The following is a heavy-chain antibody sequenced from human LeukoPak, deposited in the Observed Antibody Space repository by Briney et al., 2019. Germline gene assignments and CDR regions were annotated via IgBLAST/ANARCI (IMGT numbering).Heavy chain of an antibody. V-gene: IGHV4-59*01. CDR2: IYYSGST. J-gene: IGHJ4*02. Sequence: SETLSLTCTVSGGSISSYYWSWIRQPPGKELEWIGYIYYSGSTNYNPSLKSRVTISVDTSKNQFSLNLSSVTASDTALYYCARGSDTLTYWGQGTLVTVSS. D-gene: IGHD3-16*01. CDR1: GGSISSYY. CDR3: ARGSDTLTY.